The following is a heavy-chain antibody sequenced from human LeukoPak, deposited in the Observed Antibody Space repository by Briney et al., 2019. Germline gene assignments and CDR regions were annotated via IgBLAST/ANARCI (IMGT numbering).Heavy chain of an antibody. CDR1: GGTFSSYT. Sequence: SVKVSCKASGGTFSSYTISWVRQAPGQGLERMGRIIPILGIANYAQKFQGRVTITADKSTSTAYMELSSLRSEDTAVYYCARDRVSGNPYSFDYWGQGTLVTVSS. J-gene: IGHJ4*02. CDR2: IIPILGIA. D-gene: IGHD1-26*01. CDR3: ARDRVSGNPYSFDY. V-gene: IGHV1-69*04.